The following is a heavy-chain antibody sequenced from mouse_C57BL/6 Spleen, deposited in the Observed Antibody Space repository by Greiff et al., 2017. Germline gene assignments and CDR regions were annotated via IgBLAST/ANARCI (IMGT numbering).Heavy chain of an antibody. J-gene: IGHJ1*03. CDR1: GYTFTSYW. V-gene: IGHV1-52*01. CDR3: ARSGGSSYWYFDV. Sequence: VKLQQPGAELVRPGSSVKLSCKASGYTFTSYWMHWVKQRPIQGLEWIGNIDPSDSETHYNQKFKDKATLTVDKSSSTAYMQLSSLTSEDSAVYYCARSGGSSYWYFDVWGTGTTVTVSS. CDR2: IDPSDSET. D-gene: IGHD1-1*01.